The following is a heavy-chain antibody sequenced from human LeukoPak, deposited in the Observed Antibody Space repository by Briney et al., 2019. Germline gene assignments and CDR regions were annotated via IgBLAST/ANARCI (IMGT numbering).Heavy chain of an antibody. CDR3: ASSYGDDGAFDI. CDR2: IIPIFGTA. V-gene: IGHV1-69*05. D-gene: IGHD4-17*01. CDR1: GGTFSSYA. Sequence: SVKVSCKASGGTFSSYAISWVRQAPGQGLEWMGRIIPIFGTANYAQKFQGRVTIPTDESTSTAYMELSSLRSEDTAVYYCASSYGDDGAFDIWGQGTMVTVSS. J-gene: IGHJ3*02.